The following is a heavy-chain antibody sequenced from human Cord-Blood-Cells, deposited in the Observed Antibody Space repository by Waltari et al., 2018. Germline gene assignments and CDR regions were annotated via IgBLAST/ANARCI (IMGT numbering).Heavy chain of an antibody. CDR3: ARDGGTICSGGSCYGDAFDI. J-gene: IGHJ3*02. V-gene: IGHV3-33*01. D-gene: IGHD2-15*01. CDR2: IWYDGSNK. Sequence: QVQLVESGGGVVQPGRSLRLSCAASGFTFSSYGMHWVRQAPGKGLEWVAVIWYDGSNKDYADSVKGRFTISRDNSKNTLYLQMNSLRAEDTAVYYCARDGGTICSGGSCYGDAFDIWGQGTMVTVSS. CDR1: GFTFSSYG.